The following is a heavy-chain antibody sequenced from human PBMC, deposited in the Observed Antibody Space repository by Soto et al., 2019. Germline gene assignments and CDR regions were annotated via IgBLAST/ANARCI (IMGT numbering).Heavy chain of an antibody. V-gene: IGHV3-23*01. D-gene: IGHD3-3*01. CDR1: GFTFSSYA. Sequence: LRLSCAASGFTFSSYAMSWVRQAPGKGLEWVSAISGSGGSTYYADSVKGRFTISRDNSKNTLYLQMNSLRAEDTAVYYCAKVSTAETYYDFWSGYYTDYGMDVWGQGTTVTVSS. CDR3: AKVSTAETYYDFWSGYYTDYGMDV. CDR2: ISGSGGST. J-gene: IGHJ6*02.